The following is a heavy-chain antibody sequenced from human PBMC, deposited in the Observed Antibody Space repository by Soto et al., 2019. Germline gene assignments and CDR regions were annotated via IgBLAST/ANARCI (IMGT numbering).Heavy chain of an antibody. CDR1: GYTFTRYG. CDR2: ISAYNGNT. J-gene: IGHJ5*02. CDR3: AREDVVTARFDP. Sequence: QVQLVQSGAEVKKPGASVKVSCKASGYTFTRYGITWVRQAPGQGLEWMEWISAYNGNTNYAQKLQGRVTITTDTATSTAYMELRSLRSDDTAVYYCAREDVVTARFDPWGQGTLVTISS. V-gene: IGHV1-18*04. D-gene: IGHD2-21*02.